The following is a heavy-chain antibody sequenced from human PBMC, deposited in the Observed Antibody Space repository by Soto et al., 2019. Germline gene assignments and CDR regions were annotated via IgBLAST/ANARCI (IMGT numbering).Heavy chain of an antibody. CDR3: ARQRTSVVTQAYFDV. Sequence: ARSLTCTVTGDSISSRSYYWGWIRQPPGKGLEWIGSIYYSWSTYNNPSLRSRVSMSIDTSKDQFSLKLKSVTAADTALYFCARQRTSVVTQAYFDVWGQGSLVPVS. V-gene: IGHV4-39*01. D-gene: IGHD2-21*02. J-gene: IGHJ4*02. CDR1: GDSISSRSYY. CDR2: IYYSWST.